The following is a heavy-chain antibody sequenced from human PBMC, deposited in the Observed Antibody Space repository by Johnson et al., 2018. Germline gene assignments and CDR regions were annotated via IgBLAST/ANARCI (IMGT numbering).Heavy chain of an antibody. D-gene: IGHD6-6*01. CDR2: IYSDSSSI. J-gene: IGHJ3*02. V-gene: IGHV3-21*01. CDR3: ARTEYSRSSSAFDI. Sequence: VQLQESGGGVVQPGSSLRLSCAASGFTFSNYGMNWVRQAPGKGLEWVSSIYSDSSSIYYADSVKGRFTISRDNAKNSLSLQMNSLRAEDSAVYYCARTEYSRSSSAFDIWGQGTMVTVSS. CDR1: GFTFSNYG.